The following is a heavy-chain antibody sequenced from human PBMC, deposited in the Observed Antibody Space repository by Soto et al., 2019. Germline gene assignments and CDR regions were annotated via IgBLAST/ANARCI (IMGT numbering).Heavy chain of an antibody. J-gene: IGHJ4*02. CDR2: VYDRATT. V-gene: IGHV4-59*08. D-gene: IGHD2-15*01. CDR1: GGSISTYY. CDR3: ARIRSVFSGGRNDY. Sequence: QVQLQESGPGLVKPSETLSLTCTLSGGSISTYYWSWIRQPPGKGLEWIGYVYDRATTSYNPSLQPRVTISADTSKNQFSLNLRSVTAADTAVYFCARIRSVFSGGRNDYWGQGILVTVSS.